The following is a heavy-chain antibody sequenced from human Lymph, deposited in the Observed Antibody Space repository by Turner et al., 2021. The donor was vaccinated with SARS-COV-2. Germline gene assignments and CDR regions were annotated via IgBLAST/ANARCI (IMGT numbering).Heavy chain of an antibody. Sequence: QVQLVQSGAEVKKPGASVKVSCKASGYTFTSYDINWVRQATGQGLEWMVWMNPNSDNTGYAQKYQGRDTMTRNTSISTAYMELGSLRSEDTAVYYCARGAQLTVWFDPWGQGTLVTVSS. V-gene: IGHV1-8*01. J-gene: IGHJ5*02. CDR3: ARGAQLTVWFDP. CDR1: GYTFTSYD. CDR2: MNPNSDNT. D-gene: IGHD3-9*01.